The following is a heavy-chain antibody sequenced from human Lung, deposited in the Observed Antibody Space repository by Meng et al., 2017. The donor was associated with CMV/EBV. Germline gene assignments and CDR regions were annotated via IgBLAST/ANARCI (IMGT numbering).Heavy chain of an antibody. CDR2: IIPIFGTA. V-gene: IGHV1-69*05. J-gene: IGHJ6*04. CDR3: ARMDCSSTSCLRDYYYYGMEV. D-gene: IGHD2-2*01. Sequence: SVKVSCKASGCTFSSYAISWVRQAPGQGLEWMGGIIPIFGTANYAQKFQGRVTITTDESTSTAYMELSSLRSEDTAVYYCARMDCSSTSCLRDYYYYGMEVWGKGTTVTVSS. CDR1: GCTFSSYA.